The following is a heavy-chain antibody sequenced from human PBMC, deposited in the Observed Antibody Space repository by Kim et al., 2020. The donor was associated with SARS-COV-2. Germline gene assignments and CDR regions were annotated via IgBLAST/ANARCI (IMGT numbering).Heavy chain of an antibody. D-gene: IGHD6-19*01. J-gene: IGHJ4*02. CDR1: GFTFSNYG. Sequence: GGSLRLSCAASGFTFSNYGMHWVRQAPGKGLEWVAVIWNDGSDRYHVDSVKGRFTISRDNSKNTLYLQMNSLRAEDTAVYFCARELLVAGKPLVYWGQGTLVTVSS. V-gene: IGHV3-33*01. CDR2: IWNDGSDR. CDR3: ARELLVAGKPLVY.